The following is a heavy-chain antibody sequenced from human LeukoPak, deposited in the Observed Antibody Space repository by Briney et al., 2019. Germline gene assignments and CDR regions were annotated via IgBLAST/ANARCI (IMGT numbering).Heavy chain of an antibody. J-gene: IGHJ4*02. CDR3: ATHGPTGYYDDY. CDR1: GYSLTELS. V-gene: IGHV1-24*01. CDR2: FDPEDGET. Sequence: ASVKVSCKVSGYSLTELSMHWVRQAPGKGLEWMGGFDPEDGETIYAQKLQGRVTVTEDTSTDTAYMELSSLRSEDTAVYYCATHGPTGYYDDYWGQGTLVTVSS. D-gene: IGHD3-22*01.